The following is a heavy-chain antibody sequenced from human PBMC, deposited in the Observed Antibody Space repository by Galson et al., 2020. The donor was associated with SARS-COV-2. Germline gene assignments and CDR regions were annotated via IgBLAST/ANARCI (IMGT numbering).Heavy chain of an antibody. D-gene: IGHD3-10*01. V-gene: IGHV4-38-2*02. CDR2: IYHSGST. CDR3: AVGYYGSGSYVDAFDI. J-gene: IGHJ3*02. CDR1: GYSISSGYY. Sequence: SETLSFTCTVSGYSISSGYYWGWIRQPPGKGLEWIGSIYHSGSTYYNPSIKSRVTISVDTSKNQFSLKLSSVTAADTAVYYCAVGYYGSGSYVDAFDIWGQGTMVTVSS.